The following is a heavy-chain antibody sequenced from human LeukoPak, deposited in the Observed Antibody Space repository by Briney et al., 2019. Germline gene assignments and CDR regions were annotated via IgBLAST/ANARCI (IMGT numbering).Heavy chain of an antibody. Sequence: ASVKVSCKASGYTFTSYYMHWVRQAPGQGLEWMGIINPSGGSTSYAQKFQGRVTMTRSTSVSTAYMELSNLTSEDTAVYYCARSSVGVRRRTDYWGQGTLVTVSS. CDR2: INPSGGST. CDR1: GYTFTSYY. D-gene: IGHD1-26*01. J-gene: IGHJ4*02. V-gene: IGHV1-46*01. CDR3: ARSSVGVRRRTDY.